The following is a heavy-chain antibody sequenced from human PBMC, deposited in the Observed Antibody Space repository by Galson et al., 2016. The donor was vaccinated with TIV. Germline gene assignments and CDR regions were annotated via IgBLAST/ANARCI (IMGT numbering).Heavy chain of an antibody. CDR2: TSYNGGNK. CDR1: GFTFSTYG. CDR3: AKCRRGYDSSWFPRAAYYYYAMDV. J-gene: IGHJ6*02. V-gene: IGHV3-30*18. D-gene: IGHD6-13*01. Sequence: SLRLSCAASGFTFSTYGMHWVRQAPGKGLEWVAVTSYNGGNKYYAASVKGLFTISRDNSKNTLHLQMNSLRAEDTAVYYCAKCRRGYDSSWFPRAAYYYYAMDVWGQGTTVTVSS.